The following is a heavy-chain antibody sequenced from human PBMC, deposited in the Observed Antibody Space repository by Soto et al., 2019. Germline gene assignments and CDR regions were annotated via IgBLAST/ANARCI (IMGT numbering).Heavy chain of an antibody. CDR3: TRDTYDFWSGPSFFSV. D-gene: IGHD3-3*01. CDR2: FTWNRNYI. V-gene: IGHV3-20*01. Sequence: GWALRLSSAPSGLSFDAYGMILVRHVRRRGLERGSSFTWNRNYIHYADPVRGRFTISRDSDKKSLYLAMNDLRAEDTALYRCTRDTYDFWSGPSFFSVWGLGTLVTVSS. CDR1: GLSFDAYG. J-gene: IGHJ1*01.